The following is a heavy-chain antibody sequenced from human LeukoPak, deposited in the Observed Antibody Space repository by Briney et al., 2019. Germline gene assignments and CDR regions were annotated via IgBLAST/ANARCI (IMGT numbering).Heavy chain of an antibody. Sequence: PSETLSLTCAVSGYSISSGYYWGWIRQPPGKGLEWIGSIYHSGSTYYNPSLKSRVTISVDTSKNQFSLKLSSVSAADTAVYYCASRAYDGGMWAFDIWGQGTMVTVSS. CDR3: ASRAYDGGMWAFDI. D-gene: IGHD5-12*01. J-gene: IGHJ3*02. CDR1: GYSISSGYY. CDR2: IYHSGST. V-gene: IGHV4-38-2*01.